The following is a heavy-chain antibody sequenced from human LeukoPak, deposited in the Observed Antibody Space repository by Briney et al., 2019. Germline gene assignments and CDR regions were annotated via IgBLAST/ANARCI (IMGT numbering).Heavy chain of an antibody. V-gene: IGHV4-39*07. CDR2: IYYSGST. D-gene: IGHD2-21*02. Sequence: KPSETLSLTCTVSGGSISSSSYYWGWIRQPPGKGVEWIGSIYYSGSTYYNPSLKSRVTISVDTSKNQFSLKLSSVTAADTAVYYCARTYCGGDFYLDYWGQGTLVTVSS. CDR3: ARTYCGGDFYLDY. CDR1: GGSISSSSYY. J-gene: IGHJ4*02.